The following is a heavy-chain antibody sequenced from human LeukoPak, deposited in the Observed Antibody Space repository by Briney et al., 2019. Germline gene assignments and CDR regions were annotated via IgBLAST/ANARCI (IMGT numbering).Heavy chain of an antibody. CDR2: ISSSSSYI. Sequence: PGGSLRLSCAASGFTFSSYSMNWVRQAPGKGLEWASSISSSSSYIYYADSVKGRFTISRDNAKNSLYLQMNSLRAEDTAVYYCARDHDFTELFDYWGQGTLVTVSS. CDR3: ARDHDFTELFDY. J-gene: IGHJ4*02. D-gene: IGHD3/OR15-3a*01. V-gene: IGHV3-21*01. CDR1: GFTFSSYS.